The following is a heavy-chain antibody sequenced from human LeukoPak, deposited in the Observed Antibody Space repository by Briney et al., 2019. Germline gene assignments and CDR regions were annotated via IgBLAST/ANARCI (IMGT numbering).Heavy chain of an antibody. V-gene: IGHV3-66*02. J-gene: IGHJ6*02. CDR1: TFTVIDHY. D-gene: IGHD2-21*01. CDR2: ISPGGST. CDR3: ARGAGVSHYYYYAMDI. Sequence: GGSLRLFCAASTFTVIDHYMTWVRQAPGRGLEWVAAISPGGSTYYADSVKGRFTISRDKSKNTLYLQMNTLGAEETAVYYCARGAGVSHYYYYAMDIWGQGTTVTVSS.